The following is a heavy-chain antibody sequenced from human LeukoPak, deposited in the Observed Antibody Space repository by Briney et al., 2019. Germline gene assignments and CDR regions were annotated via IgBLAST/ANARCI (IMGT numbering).Heavy chain of an antibody. V-gene: IGHV3-7*03. CDR3: TRENYVPDS. J-gene: IGHJ4*02. CDR1: EYTFSHYW. CDR2: ISNGGYPT. D-gene: IGHD3-10*02. Sequence: GGSLRLSCVASEYTFSHYWMSWVRQTPGKGLEWVASISNGGYPTYYVDSVRGRFTISRDDARNSLFLQMNGLRADDTAVYYCTRENYVPDSWGQGTLVTVSS.